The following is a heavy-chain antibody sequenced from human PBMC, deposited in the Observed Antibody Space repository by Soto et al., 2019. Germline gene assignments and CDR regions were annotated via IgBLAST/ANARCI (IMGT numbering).Heavy chain of an antibody. D-gene: IGHD4-17*01. CDR3: AREELGYGDYDYYYYYGMDV. Sequence: GGSLRLSCAASGFTFSSYGMHWVRQAPGKGLEWVAVIWYDGSNKYYADSVKGRFTISRDNSRTTLYLQMNSLRAEDTAVYYCAREELGYGDYDYYYYYGMDVWGQGTTVTVSS. J-gene: IGHJ6*02. V-gene: IGHV3-33*01. CDR1: GFTFSSYG. CDR2: IWYDGSNK.